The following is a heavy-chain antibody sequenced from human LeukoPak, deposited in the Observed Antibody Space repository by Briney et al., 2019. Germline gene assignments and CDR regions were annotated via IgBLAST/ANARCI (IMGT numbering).Heavy chain of an antibody. CDR3: ARAPRYSSGWLYYFDY. Sequence: ASVKVSCKASGYTFTGYYMHWVRQAPGQGLEWMGWISPNSGGTNYAQKFQGRVTMTRDTSISTAYMELSRLRSDDTAVYYCARAPRYSSGWLYYFDYWGQGTLVTVSS. D-gene: IGHD6-19*01. CDR2: ISPNSGGT. V-gene: IGHV1-2*02. J-gene: IGHJ4*02. CDR1: GYTFTGYY.